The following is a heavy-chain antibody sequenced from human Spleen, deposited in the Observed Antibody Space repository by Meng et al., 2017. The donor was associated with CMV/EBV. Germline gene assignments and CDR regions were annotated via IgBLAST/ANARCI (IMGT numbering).Heavy chain of an antibody. CDR3: ARGSRDRYGRDF. V-gene: IGHV3-13*01. J-gene: IGHJ4*02. Sequence: GESLKISCAASGFTFSNYDMHWVRQTTRRGLEWVSVITTPGDTHYPAPVKGRFTISRENAKNSLYLQINSLRAGDTAVYYCARGSRDRYGRDFWGQGTLVTVSS. CDR2: ITTPGDT. D-gene: IGHD5-24*01. CDR1: GFTFSNYD.